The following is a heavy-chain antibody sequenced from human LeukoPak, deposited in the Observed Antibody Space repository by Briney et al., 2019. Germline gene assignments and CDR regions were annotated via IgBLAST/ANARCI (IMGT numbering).Heavy chain of an antibody. V-gene: IGHV3-15*01. D-gene: IGHD3-10*01. CDR2: IKSKTDGGTT. Sequence: GGSLRLPCAASGFTFSNAWMSWVRQAPGKGLEWVGRIKSKTDGGTTDYAAPVKGRFTISRDDSKNTLYLQMNSLKTEDTAVYYCLSMVRGSVYPVAGGNFDIWGQGTMVTVSS. J-gene: IGHJ3*02. CDR3: LSMVRGSVYPVAGGNFDI. CDR1: GFTFSNAW.